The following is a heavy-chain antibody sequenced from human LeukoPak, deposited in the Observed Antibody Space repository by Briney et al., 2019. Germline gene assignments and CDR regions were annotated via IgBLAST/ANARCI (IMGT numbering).Heavy chain of an antibody. D-gene: IGHD3-3*02. CDR2: ISGNGGST. CDR1: GFTFNNYA. J-gene: IGHJ4*02. V-gene: IGHV3-64*01. CDR3: ARTFFTSHYFDY. Sequence: GSLRLSCAASGFTFNNYAMHWVRQAPGKGLEYVSGISGNGGSTHYANYVKGRFTISRDNSKNTLYLQMGSLRAEDMAVYYCARTFFTSHYFDYWGQGTLVTVSS.